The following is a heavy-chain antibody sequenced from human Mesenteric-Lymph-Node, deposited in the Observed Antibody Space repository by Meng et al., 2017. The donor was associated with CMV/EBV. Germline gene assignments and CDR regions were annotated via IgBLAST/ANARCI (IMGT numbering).Heavy chain of an antibody. D-gene: IGHD2-21*02. CDR1: GYTFIDYY. CDR3: ARAQVTASYYYYGMDV. Sequence: ASVKVSCKASGYTFIDYYIHWVRQAPGQGLEWMGWINPNGGGTNFAQKFQGRVTMTRDTSMSATYMELNSLRYDDTAVYYCARAQVTASYYYYGMDVWGQGTTVTVSS. J-gene: IGHJ6*02. V-gene: IGHV1-2*02. CDR2: INPNGGGT.